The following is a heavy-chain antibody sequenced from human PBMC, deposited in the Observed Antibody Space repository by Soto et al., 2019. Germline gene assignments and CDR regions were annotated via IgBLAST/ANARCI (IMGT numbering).Heavy chain of an antibody. Sequence: HVQLQESGPGQVKPSETLSLTCSVSGGSLSGFPWIWIRQPPGKGLEWVGYIYHTGRSNYNPSLKSRLTISLDMSRNHFSLQLTSVTAADTALYYCARVSSEYGGNGAFDYWGLGTLVTVSS. J-gene: IGHJ4*02. V-gene: IGHV4-59*01. CDR1: GGSLSGFP. CDR2: IYHTGRS. D-gene: IGHD4-17*01. CDR3: ARVSSEYGGNGAFDY.